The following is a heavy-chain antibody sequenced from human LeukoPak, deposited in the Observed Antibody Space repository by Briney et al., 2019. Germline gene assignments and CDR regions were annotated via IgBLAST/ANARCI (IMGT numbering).Heavy chain of an antibody. V-gene: IGHV1-69*13. J-gene: IGHJ6*03. Sequence: SVKVSCKASGGTFSSYAISWVRQAPGQGLEWMGGIIPIFGTANYAQEFQGRVAITADESTSTAYMELSSLRSEDTAVYYCASGDLVRGRIVVVPAAIPHYYMDVWGKGTTVTVSS. CDR2: IIPIFGTA. CDR1: GGTFSSYA. D-gene: IGHD2-2*01. CDR3: ASGDLVRGRIVVVPAAIPHYYMDV.